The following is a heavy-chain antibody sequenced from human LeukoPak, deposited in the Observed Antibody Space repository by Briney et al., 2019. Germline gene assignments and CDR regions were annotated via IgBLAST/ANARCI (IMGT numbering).Heavy chain of an antibody. D-gene: IGHD2-2*01. CDR3: ARAKSTSFQGHYYYYYGMDV. V-gene: IGHV1-18*01. Sequence: GASVKVSCKASGYTFTSYGISWVRQAPGQGLEWMGWISAYNGNTNYAQKLQGRVTMTTDTSTSTAYMELRSLRSDDTAVYYCARAKSTSFQGHYYYYYGMDVWGQGTTVTVSS. CDR1: GYTFTSYG. J-gene: IGHJ6*02. CDR2: ISAYNGNT.